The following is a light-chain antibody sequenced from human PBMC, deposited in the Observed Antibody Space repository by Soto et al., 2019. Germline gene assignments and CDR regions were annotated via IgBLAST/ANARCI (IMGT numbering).Light chain of an antibody. V-gene: IGLV1-40*01. CDR2: ANS. CDR3: QSYDSSLSGFYV. CDR1: SSNIGAGYD. Sequence: QSVLTQPPSVSGGPGQRVTISCTGSSSNIGAGYDVHWYQQLPGGAPKLLIYANSNRPSGVPDRFSGSRSGTSASLAITGLQAEDESDYSCQSYDSSLSGFYVFGTGTKVTVL. J-gene: IGLJ1*01.